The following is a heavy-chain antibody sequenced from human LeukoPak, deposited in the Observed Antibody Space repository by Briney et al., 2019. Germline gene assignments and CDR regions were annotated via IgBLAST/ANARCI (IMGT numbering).Heavy chain of an antibody. V-gene: IGHV3-23*01. J-gene: IGHJ6*03. CDR2: ISNSGGSS. Sequence: PGGSLRLSCAASGFSFSTYALGWVRQAPGKGLEWVSSISNSGGSSYYADSVKGRFSISRDNSKNTLYLQMNSLRAEDTAVYYCAKDQRYYYMDVWGKGTTVTISS. CDR1: GFSFSTYA. CDR3: AKDQRYYYMDV.